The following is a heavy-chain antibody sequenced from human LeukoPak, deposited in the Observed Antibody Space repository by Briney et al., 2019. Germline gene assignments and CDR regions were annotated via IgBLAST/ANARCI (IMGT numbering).Heavy chain of an antibody. CDR3: ARHVRGHDYVWGSYPSPFAY. D-gene: IGHD3-16*02. Sequence: SETLSLTCTVSGGSITSTYYWGWIRQPPGKGLECIGSMYYSGSTYYNPSLKSRVTMSVDTSKNQFSLRLSSVTAADTAVYYCARHVRGHDYVWGSYPSPFAYWGQGTLVTVSP. J-gene: IGHJ4*02. CDR2: MYYSGST. CDR1: GGSITSTYY. V-gene: IGHV4-39*01.